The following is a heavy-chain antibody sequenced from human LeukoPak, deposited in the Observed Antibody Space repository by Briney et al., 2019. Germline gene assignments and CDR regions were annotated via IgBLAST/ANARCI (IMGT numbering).Heavy chain of an antibody. Sequence: EASVKVSCKASGYTFTSYGISWVRQAPGQGREWMGWISAYNGNTHYAQKLQGRVTMTTDTSTSTDYMELRSLRSDDTAVYYCARGSPPRRNYDSRGYYSYYFDYWGQGTLVTVSS. CDR1: GYTFTSYG. CDR2: ISAYNGNT. CDR3: ARGSPPRRNYDSRGYYSYYFDY. J-gene: IGHJ4*02. V-gene: IGHV1-18*01. D-gene: IGHD3-22*01.